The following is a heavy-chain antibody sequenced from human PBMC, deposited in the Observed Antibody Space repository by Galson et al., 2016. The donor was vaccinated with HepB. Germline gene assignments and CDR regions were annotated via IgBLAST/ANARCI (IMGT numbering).Heavy chain of an antibody. Sequence: SLRLSCAASGFTFISHGMHWVRQAPGKGLEWLAVISHDGGNTYYADSVRGRFTISRDHSRNTVYLQMNSLRAEDTAVYYCATRGGSIDAFEIWGQGTMVIVSS. CDR1: GFTFISHG. CDR2: ISHDGGNT. D-gene: IGHD3-10*01. V-gene: IGHV3-30*03. J-gene: IGHJ3*02. CDR3: ATRGGSIDAFEI.